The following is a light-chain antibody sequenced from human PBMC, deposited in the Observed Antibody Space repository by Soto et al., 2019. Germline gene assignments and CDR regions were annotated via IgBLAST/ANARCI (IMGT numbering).Light chain of an antibody. CDR3: QQYNNWPPYT. J-gene: IGKJ2*01. CDR1: ESLSSN. CDR2: GAS. Sequence: EVVMTQSPATLSVSPGGRATLSCRASESLSSNLAWYQQKPGQAPRLLIYGASTRGTGIPARFSGSGSGTEFTLTISSLQSEDFAVYYCQQYNNWPPYTFGQGTKVDIK. V-gene: IGKV3-15*01.